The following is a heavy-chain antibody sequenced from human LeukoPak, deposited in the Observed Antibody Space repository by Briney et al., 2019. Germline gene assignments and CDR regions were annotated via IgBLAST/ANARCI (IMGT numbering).Heavy chain of an antibody. D-gene: IGHD3-22*01. J-gene: IGHJ3*02. CDR3: AGALFHFDSSGYDMDGYDT. V-gene: IGHV1-69*05. CDR2: TTPIFGSA. CDR1: GGTFSNYA. Sequence: SVKVSCKASGGTFSNYALSWVRQAPGKGLEWMGGTTPIFGSAEYAQNFQGRVTVTTDESTSTAYMEMSSLRSDDTAVYYCAGALFHFDSSGYDMDGYDTWGQGTMVTVSS.